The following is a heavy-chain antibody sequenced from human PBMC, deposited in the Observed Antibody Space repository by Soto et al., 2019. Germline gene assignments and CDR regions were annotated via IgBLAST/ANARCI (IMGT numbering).Heavy chain of an antibody. CDR2: ISYDGSNK. J-gene: IGHJ4*02. D-gene: IGHD2-8*01. Sequence: QVQLVESGGGVVQPGRSLRLSCAASGFTFSSYGMHWVRQAPGKGLEWVAVISYDGSNKYYADSVKGRFSISRVNSKNTLYLQMNSLRAEDTAVYYCAKGPGCSTNGVCYEFDYWGQGTLVTVSS. CDR1: GFTFSSYG. V-gene: IGHV3-30*18. CDR3: AKGPGCSTNGVCYEFDY.